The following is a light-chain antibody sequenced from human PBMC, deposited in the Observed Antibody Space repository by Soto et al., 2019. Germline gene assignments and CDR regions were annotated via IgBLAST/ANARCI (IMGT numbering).Light chain of an antibody. CDR1: QSVGSN. J-gene: IGKJ4*01. V-gene: IGKV3-15*01. Sequence: EIVMTQSPATLSVSPGERANLSCRASQSVGSNLAWYQQKPGQAPRLLIYGASTRATGIPARFSGSGSGTEFTLTISNLQSEDFAIYYCQQYNTWPPALTFGGGTKVEIK. CDR3: QQYNTWPPALT. CDR2: GAS.